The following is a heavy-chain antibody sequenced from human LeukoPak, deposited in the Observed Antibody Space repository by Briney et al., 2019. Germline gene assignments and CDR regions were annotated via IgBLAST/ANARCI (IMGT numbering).Heavy chain of an antibody. V-gene: IGHV1-69*13. Sequence: GASVKVSCKASGGTFSSYAISWVRQAPGQGLEWMGGIIPIFGTANYAQKFQGRVTITADESTSTAYMELSSLRSEDAAVYYCARTLYCSSTSCSAPFDYWGQGTLVTVSS. CDR2: IIPIFGTA. CDR1: GGTFSSYA. CDR3: ARTLYCSSTSCSAPFDY. J-gene: IGHJ4*02. D-gene: IGHD2-2*01.